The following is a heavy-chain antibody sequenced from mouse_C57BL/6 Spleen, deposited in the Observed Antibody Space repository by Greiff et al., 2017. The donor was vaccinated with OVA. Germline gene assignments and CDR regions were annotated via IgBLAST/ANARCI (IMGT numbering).Heavy chain of an antibody. Sequence: VQLQQSGPELVKPGASVKISCKASGYAFSSSWMNWVKQRPGKGLEWIGRIYPGDGDTNYNGKFKGKATLTADKSSSTAYMQLSSLTSEYAAVYFCARGGTDYAMDYWGKGTSVTVSS. CDR1: GYAFSSSW. V-gene: IGHV1-82*01. D-gene: IGHD3-3*01. J-gene: IGHJ4*01. CDR3: ARGGTDYAMDY. CDR2: IYPGDGDT.